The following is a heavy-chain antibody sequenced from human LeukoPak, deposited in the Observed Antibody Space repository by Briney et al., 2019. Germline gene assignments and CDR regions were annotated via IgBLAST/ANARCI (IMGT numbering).Heavy chain of an antibody. CDR1: GYTFTSYG. D-gene: IGHD1-26*01. Sequence: ASVKVSCKASGYTFTSYGISWVRQAPGQGLEWMGWISAYNGNTNYAQKLQGRVTMTTDTSTSTAYMELRSLRSDDTAVYYCAKDQRWESPHYLDSWGQGTLVTVSS. CDR2: ISAYNGNT. CDR3: AKDQRWESPHYLDS. V-gene: IGHV1-18*01. J-gene: IGHJ4*02.